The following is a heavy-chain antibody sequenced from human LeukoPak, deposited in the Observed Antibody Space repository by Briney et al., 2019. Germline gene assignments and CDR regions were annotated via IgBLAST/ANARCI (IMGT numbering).Heavy chain of an antibody. CDR2: ISSSSSTI. CDR1: GFTFSSYS. J-gene: IGHJ6*03. CDR3: ARALYMGSSSWYLEHYYYMDV. V-gene: IGHV3-48*04. Sequence: PGGSLRLSCAASGFTFSSYSMNWVRQAPGKGLEWVSYISSSSSTIYYADSVKGRFTISRDNAKNSLYLQMNSLRAEDTAVYYCARALYMGSSSWYLEHYYYMDVWGKGTTVTVSS. D-gene: IGHD6-13*01.